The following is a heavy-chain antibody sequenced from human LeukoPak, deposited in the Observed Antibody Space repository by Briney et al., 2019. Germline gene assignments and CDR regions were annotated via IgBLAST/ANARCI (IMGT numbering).Heavy chain of an antibody. CDR1: GFTFSDYY. V-gene: IGHV3-66*01. CDR3: ASRLAAAAINWFDP. J-gene: IGHJ5*01. Sequence: GGSLRLSCAASGFTFSDYYMSWIRQAPGKGLEWVSVIYSDVSGGSTYYADSVKGRFTISRDNSKNTLYLQMNSLRAEDTAVYYCASRLAAAAINWFDPWGQGTLVTVSS. CDR2: IYSDVSGGST. D-gene: IGHD6-13*01.